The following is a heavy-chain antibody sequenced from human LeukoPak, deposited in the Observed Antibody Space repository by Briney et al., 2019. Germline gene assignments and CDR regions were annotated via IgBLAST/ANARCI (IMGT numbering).Heavy chain of an antibody. D-gene: IGHD5-12*01. CDR3: AKDRKVDRDYYFDY. J-gene: IGHJ4*02. Sequence: GGSLRLSCAASGFTFSSYPMSWVRQAPGKGLEWVSVISGTDGSTYYADSVKGRFTISRDDSKNTLYLRMDSLRADDTAVYYCAKDRKVDRDYYFDYWGQGTLVTVSS. CDR1: GFTFSSYP. V-gene: IGHV3-23*01. CDR2: ISGTDGST.